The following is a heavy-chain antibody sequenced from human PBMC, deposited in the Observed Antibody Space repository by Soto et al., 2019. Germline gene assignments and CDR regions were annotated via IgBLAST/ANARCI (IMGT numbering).Heavy chain of an antibody. CDR1: GFTFSDYY. CDR2: ITSSSTYI. D-gene: IGHD2-15*01. J-gene: IGHJ6*02. V-gene: IGHV3-11*06. CDR3: ARALTQYCSGGSCYYYGMDV. Sequence: QVQLVESGGGLVKPGGSLRLSCAASGFTFSDYYMSWIRQAPGKGLEWVSYITSSSTYIYYADSVKGRFTISRDNAKNSLYLQMNSLRAEDTAVYYCARALTQYCSGGSCYYYGMDVWGQGTTVTVSS.